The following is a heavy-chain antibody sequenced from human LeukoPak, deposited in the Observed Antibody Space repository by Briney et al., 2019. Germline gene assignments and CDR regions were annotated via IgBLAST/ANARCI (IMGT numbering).Heavy chain of an antibody. V-gene: IGHV3-23*01. CDR1: GFTFSSYV. Sequence: GGSLRLSCAASGFTFSSYVMNWVRQAPGKGLEWVSAISGSGGSTYYADSVKGRFTISRDNSKNTLYLQMNSLRAEDTAMYYCAKVRSSSWYSRSDFDYWGQGTLVTVSS. J-gene: IGHJ4*02. CDR2: ISGSGGST. CDR3: AKVRSSSWYSRSDFDY. D-gene: IGHD6-13*01.